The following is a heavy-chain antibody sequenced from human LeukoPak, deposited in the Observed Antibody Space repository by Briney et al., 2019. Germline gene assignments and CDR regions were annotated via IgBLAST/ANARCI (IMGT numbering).Heavy chain of an antibody. CDR1: GFTFSSYS. V-gene: IGHV3-21*01. CDR3: ARGGSNWYFDL. Sequence: GGSLRLSCAASGFTFSSYSMNWVRQAPGKGLEWVSSISSSSSYIYYADSVKGRFTISRGNAKNSLYLQMNSLRAEDTAVYYCARGGSNWYFDLWGRGTLVTVSS. CDR2: ISSSSSYI. J-gene: IGHJ2*01.